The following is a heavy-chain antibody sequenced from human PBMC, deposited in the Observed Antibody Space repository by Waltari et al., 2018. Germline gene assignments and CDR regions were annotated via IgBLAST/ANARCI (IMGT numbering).Heavy chain of an antibody. V-gene: IGHV1-69*13. CDR1: GGPFSSYS. J-gene: IGHJ2*01. CDR3: ARKYSSSSRWYFDL. CDR2: IIPIFGTA. Sequence: QVQLVQSGAEVKKPGSSVNVSCKAYGGPFSSYSISWVRQAPGQGLEWMGGIIPIFGTANYAQKCQGRVTITADESTSTAYMELSSLRSEDTAVYYCARKYSSSSRWYFDLWGRGTLVTVSS. D-gene: IGHD6-6*01.